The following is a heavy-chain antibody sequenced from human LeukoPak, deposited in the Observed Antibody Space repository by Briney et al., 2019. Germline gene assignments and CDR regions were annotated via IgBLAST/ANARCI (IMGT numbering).Heavy chain of an antibody. CDR2: INPNSGGT. CDR3: ARVMVSLVRGDYFYFDY. CDR1: GYTFTDHY. J-gene: IGHJ4*02. Sequence: GASVKVSCKASGYTFTDHYIHWVRQAPGQGLEWMGRINPNSGGTIFAQKFQGRVTMTRDTSISTAYMELSGLRSDDTAMYYCARVMVSLVRGDYFYFDYWAQGTLVTVSS. D-gene: IGHD3-10*01. V-gene: IGHV1-2*06.